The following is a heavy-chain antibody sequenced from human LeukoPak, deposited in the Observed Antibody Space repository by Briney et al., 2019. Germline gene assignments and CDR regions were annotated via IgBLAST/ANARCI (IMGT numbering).Heavy chain of an antibody. Sequence: ASEKVSCKASGYTFTSYGISWVRQAPGQGLEWMGWISAYNGNTNYAQKLQGRVTMTTDTSTSTAYMELRSLRSDDTAVYYCAREQEGGSGYDSGSVYYYYGMDVWGQGTTVTVSS. V-gene: IGHV1-18*01. D-gene: IGHD5-12*01. CDR2: ISAYNGNT. CDR3: AREQEGGSGYDSGSVYYYYGMDV. CDR1: GYTFTSYG. J-gene: IGHJ6*02.